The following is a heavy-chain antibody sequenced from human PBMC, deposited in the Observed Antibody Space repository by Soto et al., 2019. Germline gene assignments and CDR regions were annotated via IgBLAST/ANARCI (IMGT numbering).Heavy chain of an antibody. D-gene: IGHD6-13*01. V-gene: IGHV3-74*01. CDR1: GFTFSSYW. CDR2: INGDGSST. J-gene: IGHJ5*02. Sequence: PGGSLRLSCAASGFTFSSYWMQWVRQAPGKGLVCVSRINGDGSSTTYADSVKGRFTISRDNAKNSLYLQLSSLRPEDTALYYCVKATSFAAGDEFFFDPWGQGTLFTASS. CDR3: VKATSFAAGDEFFFDP.